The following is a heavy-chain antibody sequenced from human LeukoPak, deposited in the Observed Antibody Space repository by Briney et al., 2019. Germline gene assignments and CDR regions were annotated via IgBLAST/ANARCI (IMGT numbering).Heavy chain of an antibody. CDR2: INPNSGGT. CDR3: ARTSGRGWYFDY. V-gene: IGHV1-2*02. D-gene: IGHD5-24*01. Sequence: ASVKVSCKASGYTFTGYYMHWVRQAPGQGLEWMGWINPNSGGTNYAQKFQGRVTITRDTSISTAYMELSRLRSDDTAVYYCARTSGRGWYFDYWGQGTLVTVSS. CDR1: GYTFTGYY. J-gene: IGHJ4*02.